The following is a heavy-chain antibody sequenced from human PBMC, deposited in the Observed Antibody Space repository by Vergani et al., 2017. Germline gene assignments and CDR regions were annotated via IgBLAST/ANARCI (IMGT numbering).Heavy chain of an antibody. CDR2: ISGSGGST. J-gene: IGHJ4*02. CDR3: AKDLPGYCSGGSCYNRPLFDY. V-gene: IGHV3-23*01. CDR1: GFTFSSYA. D-gene: IGHD2-15*01. Sequence: EVQLLESGGGLVQPGGSLRLSCAASGFTFSSYAMSWVRQAPGKGLEWVSAISGSGGSTYYADSVKGRFTISRDNSKNTLYLQMNSLRAEDTAVYYCAKDLPGYCSGGSCYNRPLFDYWGQGTLVTVSS.